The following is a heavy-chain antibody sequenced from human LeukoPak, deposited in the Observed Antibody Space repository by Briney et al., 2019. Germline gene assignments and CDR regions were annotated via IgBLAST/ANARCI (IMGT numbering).Heavy chain of an antibody. J-gene: IGHJ4*02. CDR1: GYTFTSYG. Sequence: GSVKVSCKASGYTFTSYGISWVRQAPGQGLQWMGWISAYNGNTNYAQKLQGRVTMTTDTSASTAYMELRSLRSDDTAVYYCARESGWYSAFDYWGQGTLVTVSS. V-gene: IGHV1-18*01. CDR2: ISAYNGNT. D-gene: IGHD6-19*01. CDR3: ARESGWYSAFDY.